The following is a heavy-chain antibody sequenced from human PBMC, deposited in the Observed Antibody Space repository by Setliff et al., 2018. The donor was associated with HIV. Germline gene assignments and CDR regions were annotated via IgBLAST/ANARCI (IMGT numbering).Heavy chain of an antibody. Sequence: PSETLSLTCTVYGGSFSGYYWSWIRQPPGKGLEWIGEINHSGSTNYNPSLKSRVTISLDTSKNQFSLKLTSVTAADTAVYYCARLRISGWDLDYWGQGTLVTVSS. CDR3: ARLRISGWDLDY. CDR2: INHSGST. D-gene: IGHD6-19*01. V-gene: IGHV4-34*01. CDR1: GGSFSGYY. J-gene: IGHJ4*02.